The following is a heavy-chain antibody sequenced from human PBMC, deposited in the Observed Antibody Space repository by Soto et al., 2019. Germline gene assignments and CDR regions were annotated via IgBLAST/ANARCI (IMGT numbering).Heavy chain of an antibody. CDR3: VRDLIAGTPSLYY. CDR2: IKGDASER. D-gene: IGHD3-16*02. V-gene: IGHV3-7*03. J-gene: IGHJ4*02. Sequence: EVQLVESGGGLVQPGRSLRLSCAASGFTFSLYWMTWIRQAPGKGLEWVANIKGDASERHYVDSVRGRFTVSRDNAKNSLYLQMNSLRAEDTAVYYCVRDLIAGTPSLYYWGQGTLVTVSS. CDR1: GFTFSLYW.